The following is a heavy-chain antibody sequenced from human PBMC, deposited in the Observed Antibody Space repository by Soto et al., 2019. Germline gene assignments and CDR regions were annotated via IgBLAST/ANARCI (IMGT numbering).Heavy chain of an antibody. D-gene: IGHD3-16*01. J-gene: IGHJ4*02. V-gene: IGHV4-59*01. CDR1: RQSISSYY. Sequence: LATLSLTCALFRQSISSYYWSWIRQPPGKGLEWIGYIYYSGSTNYTPTLRSRVTISVDTSKNQFSLKLSSVTAADTAVDGCARGGPNCCEYWGQGSLFTVAS. CDR3: ARGGPNCCEY. CDR2: IYYSGST.